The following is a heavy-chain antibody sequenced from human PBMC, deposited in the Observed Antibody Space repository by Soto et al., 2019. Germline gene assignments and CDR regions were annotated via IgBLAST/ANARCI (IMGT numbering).Heavy chain of an antibody. Sequence: GSGPTLVNSTETLTLTCTVSGFSLSNARMGVSWIRQPPGKALEWLAHIFSNDEKSYSTSLKSRLTISKDTSKSQVVLTMTNMDPVDTATYYCARTSIHPGSTYFDYWGQGTLVTVSS. CDR2: IFSNDEK. V-gene: IGHV2-26*01. CDR1: GFSLSNARMG. J-gene: IGHJ4*02. CDR3: ARTSIHPGSTYFDY. D-gene: IGHD2-21*01.